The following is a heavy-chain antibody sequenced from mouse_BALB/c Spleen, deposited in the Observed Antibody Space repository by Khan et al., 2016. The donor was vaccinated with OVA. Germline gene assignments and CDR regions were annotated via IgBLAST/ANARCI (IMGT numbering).Heavy chain of an antibody. Sequence: VQLQQSGAELVRPGTSVKMSCKAAGYTFTNYWIGWVKQRPGHGLEWIGDTYPGGGYTNYNENFKGKVTLTAETSSSTAYMQLSGLTSEDSAIYYGASRGAARATWDYFDYWGQGTTLTVSS. D-gene: IGHD3-1*01. CDR3: ASRGAARATWDYFDY. CDR2: TYPGGGYT. CDR1: GYTFTNYW. V-gene: IGHV1-63*02. J-gene: IGHJ2*01.